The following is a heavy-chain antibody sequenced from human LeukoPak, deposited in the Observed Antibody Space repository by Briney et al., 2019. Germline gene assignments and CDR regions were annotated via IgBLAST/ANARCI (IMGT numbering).Heavy chain of an antibody. CDR2: ISSSSSYI. CDR1: GFTFSSYS. J-gene: IGHJ6*02. Sequence: GGSLRLSCAASGFTFSSYSMNWVRQAPGRGLEWVSSISSSSSYIYYADSVKGRFTISRDNAKNSLYLQMNSLRAEDTAVYYCARVGTAMALYYYYGMDVWGQGTTVTVSS. CDR3: ARVGTAMALYYYYGMDV. D-gene: IGHD5-18*01. V-gene: IGHV3-21*01.